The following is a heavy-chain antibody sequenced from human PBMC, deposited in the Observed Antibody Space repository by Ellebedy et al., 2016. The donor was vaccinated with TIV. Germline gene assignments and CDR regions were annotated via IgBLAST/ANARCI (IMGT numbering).Heavy chain of an antibody. Sequence: AASVKVSCKASGYTFITYYLHWVRQAPGKGLEWVANIKEDGSEKHYVDSVRGRFTISRDNAKNSVYLQMNSLSADDAAVYYCARGSGYCSSTSCSGETDWGQGTPVTVSS. CDR1: GYTFITYY. D-gene: IGHD2-2*01. V-gene: IGHV3-7*03. CDR2: IKEDGSEK. J-gene: IGHJ4*02. CDR3: ARGSGYCSSTSCSGETD.